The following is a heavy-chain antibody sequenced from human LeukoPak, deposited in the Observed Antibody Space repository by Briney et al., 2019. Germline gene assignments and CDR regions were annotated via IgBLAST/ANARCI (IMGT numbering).Heavy chain of an antibody. CDR2: ISSNGGST. CDR3: ARRTYYYDSSGYEAPYYFDY. D-gene: IGHD3-22*01. J-gene: IGHJ4*02. Sequence: GGSLRLSCAASGFTFSSYAMHWVRQAPGKGLEYVSAISSNGGSTYYANSVKGRFTISRDNSKNTLYLQMGSLRAEDMAVYYCARRTYYYDSSGYEAPYYFDYWGQGTLVTVSS. CDR1: GFTFSSYA. V-gene: IGHV3-64*01.